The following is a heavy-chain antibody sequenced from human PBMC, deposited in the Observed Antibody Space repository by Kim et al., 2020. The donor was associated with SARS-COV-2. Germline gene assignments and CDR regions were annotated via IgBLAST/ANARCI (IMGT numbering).Heavy chain of an antibody. D-gene: IGHD1-26*01. Sequence: GGSLRLSCAASGFTFSDSAMHWVRQASGKGLEWVGRIRSKANSYETAYAVSLGGRFSISRNDTKNTAFLQMNSLKTEDTAVYYCSRGPPHTGSYWDAFDVWGQGTMVTVSS. CDR1: GFTFSDSA. V-gene: IGHV3-73*01. CDR3: SRGPPHTGSYWDAFDV. CDR2: IRSKANSYET. J-gene: IGHJ3*01.